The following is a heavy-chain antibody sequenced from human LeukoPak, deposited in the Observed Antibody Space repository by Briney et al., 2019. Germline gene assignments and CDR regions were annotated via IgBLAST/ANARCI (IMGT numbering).Heavy chain of an antibody. CDR2: INPSGGST. V-gene: IGHV1-46*01. J-gene: IGHJ6*03. Sequence: ASVKVSCKASGYTFTSYYMHWVRQAPGQGLEWMGIINPSGGSTSHPQKFQGRVTMTRDTSTSTVYMELSSLRSEDTAVYYCAREEAAGQYYYYYYYMDVWGKGTTVTVSS. CDR3: AREEAAGQYYYYYYYMDV. D-gene: IGHD6-13*01. CDR1: GYTFTSYY.